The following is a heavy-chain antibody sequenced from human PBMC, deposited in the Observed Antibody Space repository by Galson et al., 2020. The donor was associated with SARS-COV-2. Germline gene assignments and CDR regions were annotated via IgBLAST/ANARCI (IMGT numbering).Heavy chain of an antibody. V-gene: IGHV4-59*08. CDR2: THYSGST. J-gene: IGHJ4*02. CDR3: ARGGTYHGLLGGVGYYFDH. CDR1: GGSINSFY. D-gene: IGHD3-16*01. Sequence: ASETLSLTCTVSGGSINSFYWSWIRQPPGKGLEWIGNTHYSGSTNYNPSLKSRVSISLDTSKNQLSLKLSSVTAADTAFYYCARGGTYHGLLGGVGYYFDHWGQGILATVSS.